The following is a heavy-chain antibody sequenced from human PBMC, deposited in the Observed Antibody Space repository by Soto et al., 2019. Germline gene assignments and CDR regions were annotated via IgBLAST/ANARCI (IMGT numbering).Heavy chain of an antibody. Sequence: QVQLQESGPGLVKPSQTLSLTCTVSDGSISSGGYYWSWIRQHPGKGLEWIGYIYYSGSTYYNPSLKSRVTISVDTSKNQFSLNLSSVTAADTAVYYCAREDTAMVTPEYWGQGTLVTVSS. J-gene: IGHJ4*02. CDR2: IYYSGST. CDR3: AREDTAMVTPEY. CDR1: DGSISSGGYY. D-gene: IGHD5-18*01. V-gene: IGHV4-31*03.